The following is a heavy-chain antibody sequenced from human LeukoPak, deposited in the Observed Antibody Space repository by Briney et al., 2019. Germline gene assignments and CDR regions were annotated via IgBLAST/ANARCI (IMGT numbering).Heavy chain of an antibody. Sequence: PGGSLRLSCAASGFTFSSYGMHWVRQAPGKGLEWVAVISYDGSNKYYADSVKGRFTISRDNSKNTLYLQMNSLRAEDTAVYYCAKDVHKAVRGDFDYWGQGTLVTVSS. V-gene: IGHV3-30*18. J-gene: IGHJ4*02. CDR2: ISYDGSNK. D-gene: IGHD2-21*01. CDR3: AKDVHKAVRGDFDY. CDR1: GFTFSSYG.